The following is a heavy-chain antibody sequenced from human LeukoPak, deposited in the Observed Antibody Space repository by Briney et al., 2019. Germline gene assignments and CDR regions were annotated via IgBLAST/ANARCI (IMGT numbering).Heavy chain of an antibody. CDR1: GFTFSSYA. Sequence: GGSLRLSCAASGFTFSSYAMSWVRQAPGKGLEWVSTISGSGDSTYYADSVKGRFTISRDNSKNTLYLQMNSLRAEDTAVYYCAKDFSIVVVPAANGHAFDIWGQGTMVTVSS. D-gene: IGHD2-2*01. J-gene: IGHJ3*02. CDR2: ISGSGDST. V-gene: IGHV3-23*01. CDR3: AKDFSIVVVPAANGHAFDI.